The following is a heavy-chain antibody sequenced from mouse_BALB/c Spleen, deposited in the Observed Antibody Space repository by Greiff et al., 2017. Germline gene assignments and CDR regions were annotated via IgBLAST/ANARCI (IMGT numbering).Heavy chain of an antibody. V-gene: IGHV1-55*01. J-gene: IGHJ3*01. CDR2: IYPGSGST. Sequence: QVQLQQPGAELVKPGTSVKLSCKASGYNFTSYWINWVKLRPGQGLEWIGDIYPGSGSTNYNEKLKSKATLTVDTSSSTAYMQLSSLASEDSALYYCARGDYAPFAYWGQGTLVTVSA. D-gene: IGHD2-4*01. CDR3: ARGDYAPFAY. CDR1: GYNFTSYW.